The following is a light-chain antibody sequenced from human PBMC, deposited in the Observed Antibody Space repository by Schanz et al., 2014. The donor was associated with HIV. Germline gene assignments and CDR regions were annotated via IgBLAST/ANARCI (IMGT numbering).Light chain of an antibody. CDR2: LGS. CDR1: QSLLYSNGYKY. J-gene: IGKJ2*01. V-gene: IGKV2-28*01. CDR3: MQALQTPST. Sequence: IVLSQSPLSLSVTPGEPASISCRSRQSLLYSNGYKYLNCYQQKPGKSPHLLVFLGSNRASGVPDRFSGSGSGTDFTLKISKVEAEDVGVYYCMQALQTPSTFGQGTELEIK.